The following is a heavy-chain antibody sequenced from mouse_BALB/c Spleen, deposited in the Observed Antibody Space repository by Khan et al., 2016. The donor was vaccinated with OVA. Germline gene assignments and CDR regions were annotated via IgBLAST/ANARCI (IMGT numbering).Heavy chain of an antibody. Sequence: VQLQQSGAEVVKPGASVKLSCSASDFNIRDTYIHWVKQRPEQGLEWIGRIDPPNDDSTYGPKFQDKATLTADTSSNTAYLQLSSLTSEDTAVYYCATHYGNPFAYWGQGTLVTVSA. D-gene: IGHD2-1*01. CDR1: DFNIRDTY. CDR3: ATHYGNPFAY. V-gene: IGHV14-3*02. J-gene: IGHJ3*01. CDR2: IDPPNDDS.